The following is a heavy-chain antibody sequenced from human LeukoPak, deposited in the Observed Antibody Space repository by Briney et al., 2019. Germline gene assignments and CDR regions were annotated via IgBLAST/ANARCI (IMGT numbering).Heavy chain of an antibody. CDR1: GFTFSSYG. J-gene: IGHJ4*02. CDR2: IWYDGSNK. Sequence: GGSLRLSCAASGFTFSSYGMHWVRQAPGKGLEWVAVIWYDGSNKYYADSVKGRFTISRDNSKNTLYLQMNSLRAEDTAVYYCARDSSNPVEYKVVPAAMFPDYRGQGTLVTVSS. D-gene: IGHD2-2*01. CDR3: ARDSSNPVEYKVVPAAMFPDY. V-gene: IGHV3-33*01.